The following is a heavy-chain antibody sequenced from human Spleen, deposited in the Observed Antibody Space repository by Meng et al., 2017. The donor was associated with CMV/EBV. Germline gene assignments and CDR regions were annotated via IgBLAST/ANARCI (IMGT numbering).Heavy chain of an antibody. CDR2: IYYSGST. J-gene: IGHJ5*02. D-gene: IGHD3/OR15-3a*01. CDR3: ARAWTDHWFDP. V-gene: IGHV4-61*08. Sequence: CAVSGVSLSSSAYYWIWIRQPPGKGLEWIGYIYYSGSTNYNPSLKSRVTISVDTSKNQFSLKLSSVTAADTAVYYCARAWTDHWFDPWGQGTLVTVSS. CDR1: GVSLSSSAYY.